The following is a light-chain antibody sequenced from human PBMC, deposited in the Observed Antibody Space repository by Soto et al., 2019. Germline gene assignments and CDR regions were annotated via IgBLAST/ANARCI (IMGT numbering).Light chain of an antibody. Sequence: QSVMTQPRSVSGSPGQSVTISCTGTSIDVGGYNYVSWYQHHPGKAPKLMIYDVTKRPSGVRDRFSASKSGNTASLTISGLQAEDEADYYCCSYAGSYTYVFGTGTKV. CDR3: CSYAGSYTYV. CDR1: SIDVGGYNY. CDR2: DVT. V-gene: IGLV2-11*01. J-gene: IGLJ1*01.